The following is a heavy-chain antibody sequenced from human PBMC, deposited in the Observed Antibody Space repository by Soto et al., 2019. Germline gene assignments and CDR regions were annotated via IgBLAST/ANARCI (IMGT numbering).Heavy chain of an antibody. D-gene: IGHD2-21*01. CDR3: AKGRPGVAAAPDY. CDR1: GFTFSDFA. Sequence: GGSLRLSCAASGFTFSDFAMAWVRQAPGKGLEWVSSASGSGSGTYYADSVKGRFTISRDNSKNTLFLHMTNLRAGDTALYFCAKGRPGVAAAPDYWGQGTLVTV. V-gene: IGHV3-23*01. J-gene: IGHJ4*02. CDR2: ASGSGSGT.